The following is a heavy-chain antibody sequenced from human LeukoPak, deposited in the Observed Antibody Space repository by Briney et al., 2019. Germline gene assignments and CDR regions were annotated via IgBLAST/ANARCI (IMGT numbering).Heavy chain of an antibody. D-gene: IGHD2-2*01. J-gene: IGHJ4*02. Sequence: GGSLRLSCGASGFTFSRYAMNWVRQAPGKGLEWVSTISGSGSTFYADSVKGRFTISRDNSKNTVFLQMNTLSVDDTAVYYCAKDGVGPGDYWGQGTLVTVTS. CDR1: GFTFSRYA. CDR3: AKDGVGPGDY. CDR2: ISGSGST. V-gene: IGHV3-23*01.